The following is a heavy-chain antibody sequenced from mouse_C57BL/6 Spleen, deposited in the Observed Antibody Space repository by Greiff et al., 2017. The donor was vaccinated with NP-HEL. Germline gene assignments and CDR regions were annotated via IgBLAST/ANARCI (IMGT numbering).Heavy chain of an antibody. V-gene: IGHV1-55*01. J-gene: IGHJ4*01. CDR2: IYPGSGST. CDR3: ARHYDYDENYAMDY. Sequence: QVQLKQPGAELVKPGASVKMSCKASGYTFTSYWITWVKQRPGQGLEWIGDIYPGSGSTNYNEKFKSKATLTVDTSSSTAYMQLSSLTSEDSAVYYCARHYDYDENYAMDYWGQGTSVTVSS. D-gene: IGHD2-4*01. CDR1: GYTFTSYW.